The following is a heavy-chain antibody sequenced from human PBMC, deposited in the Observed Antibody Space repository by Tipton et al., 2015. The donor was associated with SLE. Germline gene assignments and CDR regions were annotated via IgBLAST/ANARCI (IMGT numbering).Heavy chain of an antibody. CDR1: GYTFTNSD. D-gene: IGHD2-2*01. J-gene: IGHJ4*02. CDR3: AREAAAMASDY. V-gene: IGHV1-8*01. CDR2: MNPNSGYT. Sequence: QLVQSGAEVKKPGASVKVSCKASGYTFTNSDINWVRQATGQGLEWMGWMNPNSGYTGYAQKFQGRVTMTRNTSISTAYMELSSLKSEDTAVYYCAREAAAMASDYWGQGTLVTVSS.